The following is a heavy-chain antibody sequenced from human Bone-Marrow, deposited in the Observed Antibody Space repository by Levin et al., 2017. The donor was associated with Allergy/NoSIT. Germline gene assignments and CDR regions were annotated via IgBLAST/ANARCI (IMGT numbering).Heavy chain of an antibody. D-gene: IGHD6-19*01. CDR3: ARDLEGIAVAGTTSYYYYGMDG. Sequence: GESLKISCAASGFTFSSYEMNWVRQAPGKGLEWVSYISSSGSTIYYADSVKGRFTISRDNAKNSLYLQMNSLRAEDTAVYYCARDLEGIAVAGTTSYYYYGMDGWGQGTTVTVSS. CDR2: ISSSGSTI. V-gene: IGHV3-48*03. J-gene: IGHJ6*02. CDR1: GFTFSSYE.